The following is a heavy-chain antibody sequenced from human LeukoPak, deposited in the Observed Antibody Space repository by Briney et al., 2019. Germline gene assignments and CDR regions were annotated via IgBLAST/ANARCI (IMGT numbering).Heavy chain of an antibody. CDR1: GFTFSSYK. Sequence: GGSLRLSCAASGFTFSSYKMNWVRQAPGKGLEWVSYISDRGTTIYYADSVQGRFTISRDNAKNSLYLQMNRLRAEDTAVYYCARNVNFWSGTSDTQREYNWFDPWGQGTLVTVSS. D-gene: IGHD3-3*01. CDR2: ISDRGTTI. J-gene: IGHJ5*02. V-gene: IGHV3-48*03. CDR3: ARNVNFWSGTSDTQREYNWFDP.